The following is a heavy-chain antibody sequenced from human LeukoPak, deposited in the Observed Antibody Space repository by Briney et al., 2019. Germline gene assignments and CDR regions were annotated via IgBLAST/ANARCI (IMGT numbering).Heavy chain of an antibody. V-gene: IGHV1-18*01. J-gene: IGHJ6*03. CDR1: GYTFTSYG. CDR2: ISAYNGNT. CDR3: ARLYSSSWNVNGYYYYMDV. D-gene: IGHD6-13*01. Sequence: ASVTVSCKASGYTFTSYGISWVRQAPGQGLEWMGWISAYNGNTNYAQKLQGRVTMTTDTSTSTAYMELRSLRSDDTAVYYCARLYSSSWNVNGYYYYMDVWGKGTTVTVSS.